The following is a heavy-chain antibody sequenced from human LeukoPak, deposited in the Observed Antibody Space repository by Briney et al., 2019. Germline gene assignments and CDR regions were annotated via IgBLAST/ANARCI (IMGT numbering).Heavy chain of an antibody. D-gene: IGHD6-19*01. J-gene: IGHJ4*02. V-gene: IGHV5-10-1*01. CDR3: ARHAYGSGWLLDN. CDR1: GYSFTTYW. CDR2: IDPSDSYN. Sequence: PGESLKISCKGSGYSFTTYWISWVRQVPGKGLEWMGRIDPSDSYNNYSPSFQGHVTISIDKSISTAYLQWSSLRASDTGVYYCARHAYGSGWLLDNWGQGTLVTVSS.